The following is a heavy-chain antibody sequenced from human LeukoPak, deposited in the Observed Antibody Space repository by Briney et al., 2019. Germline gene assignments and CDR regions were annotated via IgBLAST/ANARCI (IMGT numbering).Heavy chain of an antibody. J-gene: IGHJ3*02. CDR2: IFSNDEK. Sequence: SGPVLVKPTETLMLTCTVSGFSLSNARMGVSWIRQPPGKALEWLAHIFSNDEKSYSTSLKSRLTISKDTSKSQVVLTMTNMDPVDTATYYCARMTYYYDSSGYYPDAVDIWLQGTMVTVSS. V-gene: IGHV2-26*01. CDR3: ARMTYYYDSSGYYPDAVDI. D-gene: IGHD3-22*01. CDR1: GFSLSNARMG.